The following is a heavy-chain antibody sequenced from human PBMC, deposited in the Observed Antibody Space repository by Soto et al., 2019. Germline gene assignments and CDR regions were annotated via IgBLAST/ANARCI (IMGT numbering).Heavy chain of an antibody. D-gene: IGHD6-13*01. Sequence: SLRLSCAASGFTFSSYAMSWVRQAPGKGLEWVSTISGGGGSTYYADSVKGRFTISRDNSKNTLYLQMNSLRAEDMAVYYCAKRPAAADDSYDCMDVWGQGTTVTVSS. CDR2: ISGGGGST. V-gene: IGHV3-23*01. CDR3: AKRPAAADDSYDCMDV. J-gene: IGHJ6*02. CDR1: GFTFSSYA.